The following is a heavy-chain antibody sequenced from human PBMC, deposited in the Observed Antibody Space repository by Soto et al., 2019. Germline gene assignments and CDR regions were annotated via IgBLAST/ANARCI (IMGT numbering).Heavy chain of an antibody. D-gene: IGHD2-15*01. CDR2: ISPGSRYP. CDR1: GFTFGDSY. Sequence: PGGSLRLSCAGSGFTFGDSYMSWIRQAPGKGLEWLSYISPGSRYPAYADSVKGRFTISRDNAKRSLYLQMMSLTAEDTAIYYCVRGGGGGLFDPWGQGTMVTVSS. CDR3: VRGGGGGLFDP. J-gene: IGHJ5*02. V-gene: IGHV3-11*06.